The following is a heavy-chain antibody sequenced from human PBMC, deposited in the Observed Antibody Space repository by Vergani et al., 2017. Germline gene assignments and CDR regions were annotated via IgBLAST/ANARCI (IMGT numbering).Heavy chain of an antibody. CDR2: ISYDGSNK. CDR3: ARDAAPRRGYYYDSGYDAFDI. J-gene: IGHJ3*02. V-gene: IGHV3-30-3*01. D-gene: IGHD3-22*01. Sequence: VQLLESGGGLVQPGGSLRLSCAASGFTFSSYAMHWVRQAPGKGLEWVAVISYDGSNKYYADSVKGRFTISRDNSKNTMYLQMNSLRAEDTAVYYCARDAAPRRGYYYDSGYDAFDIWGQGTMVTVSS. CDR1: GFTFSSYA.